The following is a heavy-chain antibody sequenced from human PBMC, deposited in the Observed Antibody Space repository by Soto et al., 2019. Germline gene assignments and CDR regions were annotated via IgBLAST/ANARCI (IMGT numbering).Heavy chain of an antibody. CDR3: ASSYSSSWPPGFDY. Sequence: PGGSLRLSCAASGFTFSSYGMHCVRQAPGKGLEWVAVIWYDGSNKYYADSVKGRFTISRDNSKNTLYLQMNSLRAEDTAVYYCASSYSSSWPPGFDYWGQGTLVTVSS. D-gene: IGHD6-13*01. CDR2: IWYDGSNK. V-gene: IGHV3-33*01. J-gene: IGHJ4*02. CDR1: GFTFSSYG.